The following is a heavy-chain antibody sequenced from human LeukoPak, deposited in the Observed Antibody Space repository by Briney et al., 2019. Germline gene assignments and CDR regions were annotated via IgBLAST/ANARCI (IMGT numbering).Heavy chain of an antibody. CDR2: INPDGRDT. D-gene: IGHD2-21*02. V-gene: IGHV3-7*01. CDR3: TSWGDTTAEYFQH. J-gene: IGHJ1*01. Sequence: GGSLRLSCVVSGFTCNRCWMNWVRQAPGKGLEWVANINPDGRDTYYVDSVKGRFTISSDNAKNSMYLQMNSLRVEDTAVYYCTSWGDTTAEYFQHWGQGTLVTVSS. CDR1: GFTCNRCW.